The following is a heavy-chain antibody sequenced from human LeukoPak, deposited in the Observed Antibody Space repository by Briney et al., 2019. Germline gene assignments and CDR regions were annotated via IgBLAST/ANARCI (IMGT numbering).Heavy chain of an antibody. CDR1: GGSISSYY. D-gene: IGHD3-22*01. V-gene: IGHV4-59*01. CDR2: IYYSGST. J-gene: IGHJ4*02. CDR3: PRDDYDSSGYPYFDY. Sequence: SETLSLTCTVSGGSISSYYWSWIRQPPGKGLEWIGYIYYSGSTNYNPSLKSRVTISVDTSKNQFSLKLSSVTAADTAVYYCPRDDYDSSGYPYFDYWGQGTLVTVSS.